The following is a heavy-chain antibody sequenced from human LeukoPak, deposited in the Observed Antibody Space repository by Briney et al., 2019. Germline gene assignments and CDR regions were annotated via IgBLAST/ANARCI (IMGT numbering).Heavy chain of an antibody. Sequence: ASETLSLTCAVYGGSFSGYYWSWIRQPPGKGLEWIGYIYYSGSTNYNPSLKSRVTISVDTSKNQFSLKLSSVTAADTAVYYCARVVGYCSGGSCYDYFDYWGQGTLVTVSS. CDR1: GGSFSGYY. J-gene: IGHJ4*02. CDR3: ARVVGYCSGGSCYDYFDY. V-gene: IGHV4-59*01. D-gene: IGHD2-15*01. CDR2: IYYSGST.